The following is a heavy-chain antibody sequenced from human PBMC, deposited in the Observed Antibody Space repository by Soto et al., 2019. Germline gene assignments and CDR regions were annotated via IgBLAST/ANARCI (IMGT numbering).Heavy chain of an antibody. CDR2: ISTKKGDT. Sequence: QVQLVQSGPEVKKPGASVKVSCKTSGYTFTSYGITWVRQAPGQGLEWMGWISTKKGDTHYAQKFQGRVTMTTDTSTSTGYIDLRSLRSDDTPIYYCATRSPAFDFWGQGTLVTVS. CDR3: ATRSPAFDF. J-gene: IGHJ4*02. V-gene: IGHV1-18*04. CDR1: GYTFTSYG.